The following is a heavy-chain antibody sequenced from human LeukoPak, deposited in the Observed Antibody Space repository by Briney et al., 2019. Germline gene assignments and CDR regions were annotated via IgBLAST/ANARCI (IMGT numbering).Heavy chain of an antibody. J-gene: IGHJ4*02. CDR1: GFTFSNAW. V-gene: IGHV3-15*01. CDR2: IKTKTHGGTT. CDR3: TTGSSGM. D-gene: IGHD6-19*01. Sequence: GGSLRLSCAASGFTFSNAWMSWVRQAPGEGLEWVGRIKTKTHGGTTDYAAPVKGRFTISRDDSVNTLYLQMNSLKTEDTAVYYCTTGSSGMWGQGTLVTVSS.